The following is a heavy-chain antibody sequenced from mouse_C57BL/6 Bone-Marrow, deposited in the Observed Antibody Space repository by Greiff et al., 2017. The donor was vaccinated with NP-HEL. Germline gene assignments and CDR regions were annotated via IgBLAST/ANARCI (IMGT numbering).Heavy chain of an antibody. V-gene: IGHV1-19*01. CDR1: GYTFTDYY. CDR3: ARRWLLRPWYFDV. J-gene: IGHJ1*03. Sequence: EVQLQQSGPVLVKPGASVKMSCKASGYTFTDYYMNWVKQSHGKSLEWIGVINPYNGGTSYNQKFKGKATLTVDKSSSTAYMELNSLTSEDSAVYYCARRWLLRPWYFDVWGTGTTVTVSS. D-gene: IGHD2-3*01. CDR2: INPYNGGT.